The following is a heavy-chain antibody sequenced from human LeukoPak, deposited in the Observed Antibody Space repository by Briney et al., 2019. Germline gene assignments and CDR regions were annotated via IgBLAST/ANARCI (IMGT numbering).Heavy chain of an antibody. V-gene: IGHV3-48*01. D-gene: IGHD1-26*01. J-gene: IGHJ6*03. CDR1: GFTFSSYW. Sequence: GGSLRLSCAASGFTFSSYWMSWVRQAPGKGLEWVSYISSSSSTIYYADSVKGRFTISRDNAKNSLYLQMNSLRAEDTAVYYCAKVQGVGAPYYYYYYMDVWGKGTTVTIPS. CDR2: ISSSSSTI. CDR3: AKVQGVGAPYYYYYYMDV.